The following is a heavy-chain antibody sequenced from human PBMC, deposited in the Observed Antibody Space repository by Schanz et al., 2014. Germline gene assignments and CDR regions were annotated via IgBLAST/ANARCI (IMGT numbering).Heavy chain of an antibody. CDR2: VSRRTPDI. Sequence: EVQLLESGGGLVQPGGSLRLSCAASGFTFSSYAMSWVRQAPGKGLGWVSYVSRRTPDIYYADSVKGRFTMSRDNAKNSVFVQMNSLSAEDTAVYYCAKRRFGEVRAFDIWGQGTMVTVSS. V-gene: IGHV3-48*01. CDR1: GFTFSSYA. D-gene: IGHD3-10*01. CDR3: AKRRFGEVRAFDI. J-gene: IGHJ3*02.